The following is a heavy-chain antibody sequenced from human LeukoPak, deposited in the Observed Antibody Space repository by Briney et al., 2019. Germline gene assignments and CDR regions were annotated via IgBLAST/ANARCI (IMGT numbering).Heavy chain of an antibody. V-gene: IGHV4-39*07. J-gene: IGHJ6*03. CDR2: IYYSGRT. Sequence: PSETLSLTCSVSGDSVSRSDSYWDWIRQPPGKGLEWIGTIYYSGRTYYNPSLKSRVTLSVDTSRNQLSLILNSVTAADTAVFYCATEPTRTPYYYMDVWGKGTTVIVSS. D-gene: IGHD1-1*01. CDR3: ATEPTRTPYYYMDV. CDR1: GDSVSRSDSY.